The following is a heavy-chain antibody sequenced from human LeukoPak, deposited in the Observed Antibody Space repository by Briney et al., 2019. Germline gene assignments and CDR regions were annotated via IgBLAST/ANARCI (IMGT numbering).Heavy chain of an antibody. CDR3: AREGYTSSWLYYYYYMDV. Sequence: PGGSLRLSCAASGFTFSSYGMSWVRQAPGKGLEWVSAVSVSGGSTYYADSVRGRFTISRDNSKNGLYLQMNSLRPEDTAIYYCAREGYTSSWLYYYYYMDVWGKGTTVTVSS. CDR2: VSVSGGST. D-gene: IGHD6-13*01. CDR1: GFTFSSYG. V-gene: IGHV3-23*01. J-gene: IGHJ6*03.